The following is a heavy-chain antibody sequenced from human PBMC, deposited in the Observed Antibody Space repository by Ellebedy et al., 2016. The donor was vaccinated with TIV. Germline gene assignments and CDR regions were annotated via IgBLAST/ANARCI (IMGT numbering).Heavy chain of an antibody. CDR1: GYTFTGYH. D-gene: IGHD5-18*01. CDR3: ARGLSGGYSYGYFWFDP. Sequence: ASVKVSCKASGYTFTGYHMHWVRQAPGQGLEWMGWINPNSGGTNYAQKFQGRVTMTRDTSISTAYMELSSLRSEDTAVYYCARGLSGGYSYGYFWFDPWGQGTLVTVSS. J-gene: IGHJ5*02. V-gene: IGHV1-2*02. CDR2: INPNSGGT.